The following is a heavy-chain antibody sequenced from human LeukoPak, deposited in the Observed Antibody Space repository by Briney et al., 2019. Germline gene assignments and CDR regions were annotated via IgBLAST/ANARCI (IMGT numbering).Heavy chain of an antibody. CDR2: INPNSGDT. D-gene: IGHD3-16*01. CDR3: ARVRYRLAETYIDY. V-gene: IGHV1-2*02. J-gene: IGHJ4*02. CDR1: GYIFTGYY. Sequence: ASVKVSCKASGYIFTGYYMHWVRQAPGQGLEWMGWINPNSGDTNYAQKFQGRVTMTRDTSISTACMELSRLRSDDTAVYYCARVRYRLAETYIDYWGQGTLVTVSS.